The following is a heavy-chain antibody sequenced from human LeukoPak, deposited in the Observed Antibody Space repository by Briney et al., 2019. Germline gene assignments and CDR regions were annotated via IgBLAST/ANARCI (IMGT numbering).Heavy chain of an antibody. D-gene: IGHD3-3*01. CDR1: GASVSGSAYY. CDR2: IYYSGST. CDR3: ARGLWARGFWSGYGTRCYMDV. V-gene: IGHV4-39*07. J-gene: IGHJ6*03. Sequence: PSETLSLTCTVSGASVSGSAYYWGWIRQPPGKGLEWIGSIYYSGSTYYNPSLKSRVTISVDTSKNQFSLKLSSVTAADTAVYYCARGLWARGFWSGYGTRCYMDVWGKGTTVTVSS.